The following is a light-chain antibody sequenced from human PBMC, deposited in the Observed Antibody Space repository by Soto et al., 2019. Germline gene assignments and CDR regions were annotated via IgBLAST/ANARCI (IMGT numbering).Light chain of an antibody. CDR3: KQYGSSPYT. Sequence: EIVLTQSPGTLSLSPGERATLSCRASQSVSNSYLAWYQQKPGQAPRLLIFGASNRATGIPDRFSGSGSGTDFTLTISRLEPEDFAVYYCKQYGSSPYTFGQGTKVDIK. CDR2: GAS. V-gene: IGKV3-20*01. CDR1: QSVSNSY. J-gene: IGKJ2*01.